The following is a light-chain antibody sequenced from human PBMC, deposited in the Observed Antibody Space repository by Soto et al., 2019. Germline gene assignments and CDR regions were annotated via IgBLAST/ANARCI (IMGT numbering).Light chain of an antibody. Sequence: QLVLTQSSSASASLGSSVKLTCTLSSGHSSYIIAWHQRQPGKAPRYLMKLEGSGSYNKGSGVPDRFSGSSSGADRYLTISNLQSEDEADYYCETWDSNTHVFGTGTKVTVL. CDR1: SGHSSYI. CDR3: ETWDSNTHV. CDR2: LEGSGSY. J-gene: IGLJ1*01. V-gene: IGLV4-60*03.